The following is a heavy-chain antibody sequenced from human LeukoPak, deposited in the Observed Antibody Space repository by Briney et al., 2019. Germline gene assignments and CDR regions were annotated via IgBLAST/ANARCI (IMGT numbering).Heavy chain of an antibody. J-gene: IGHJ4*02. V-gene: IGHV4-34*01. CDR2: INHSGST. D-gene: IGHD3/OR15-3a*01. CDR3: ARGRHMIFGVDLDY. Sequence: PSETLSLTCAVYGGSFSGYYWSWIRQPPGKGLEWIGEINHSGSTNYNPSLKSRVTISVDTSKNQFSLKLSSVTAADTAVYYCARGRHMIFGVDLDYWGQGTLVTVSS. CDR1: GGSFSGYY.